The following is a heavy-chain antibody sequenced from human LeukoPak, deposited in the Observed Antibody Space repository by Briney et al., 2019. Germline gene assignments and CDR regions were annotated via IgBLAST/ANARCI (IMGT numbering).Heavy chain of an antibody. J-gene: IGHJ2*01. CDR2: IYTSGST. V-gene: IGHV4-4*07. Sequence: PSETLSLTCTVSGASISAFHWTWFRQPAGKGLEWIGRIYTSGSTNYNPSLKSRVTMSVDTSKNQFSLKLSSVTAADTAVYYCARSGLLCSGGSCHYWYFDLWGRGTLVTVSS. CDR1: GASISAFH. CDR3: ARSGLLCSGGSCHYWYFDL. D-gene: IGHD2-15*01.